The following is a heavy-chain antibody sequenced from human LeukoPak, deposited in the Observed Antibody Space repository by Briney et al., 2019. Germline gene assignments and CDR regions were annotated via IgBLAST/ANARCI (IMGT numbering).Heavy chain of an antibody. CDR2: MNPNSGNT. CDR1: GYTFTGYY. CDR3: STTVVTDVHPVDY. J-gene: IGHJ4*02. V-gene: IGHV1-8*02. Sequence: ASVKVSCKASGYTFTGYYMHWVRQATGQGLEWMGWMNPNSGNTGYAQKFQGRVTMTRNTSISTAYMELSSLRSEDTAVYYCSTTVVTDVHPVDYWGQGTLVTVSS. D-gene: IGHD4-23*01.